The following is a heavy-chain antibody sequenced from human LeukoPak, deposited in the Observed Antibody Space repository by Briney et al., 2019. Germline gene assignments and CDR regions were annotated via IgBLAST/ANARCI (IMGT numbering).Heavy chain of an antibody. Sequence: GSLRLSCAASGFTFSSYEMNWVRQAPGKGLEWIGYIYYSGSTNYNPSLKSRVTISVDTSKNQFSLKLTSVTAADTAVYYCARGVNSGYFDYCGQGTLVTVSS. CDR3: ARGVNSGYFDY. D-gene: IGHD1-26*01. V-gene: IGHV4-59*01. CDR1: GFTFSSYE. J-gene: IGHJ4*02. CDR2: IYYSGST.